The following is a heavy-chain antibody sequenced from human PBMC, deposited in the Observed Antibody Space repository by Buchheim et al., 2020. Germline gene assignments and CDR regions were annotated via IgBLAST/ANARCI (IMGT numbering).Heavy chain of an antibody. J-gene: IGHJ6*02. CDR1: GFTFSDYY. CDR3: ARGYGDYSPYYYGMDV. V-gene: IGHV3-11*05. D-gene: IGHD4-17*01. CDR2: INSRASYT. Sequence: QVQLVESGGGLVKPGGSLRLSCAASGFTFSDYYMTWIRQAPGKGLEWLSYINSRASYTNYADSLRGRFTVSRDNSENSLYLQMNSLRAEDTAVYYCARGYGDYSPYYYGMDVWGQGTT.